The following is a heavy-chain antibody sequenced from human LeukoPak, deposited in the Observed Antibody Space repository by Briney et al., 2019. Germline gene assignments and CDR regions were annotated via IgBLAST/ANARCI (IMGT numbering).Heavy chain of an antibody. CDR2: IRYDGSNK. J-gene: IGHJ4*02. CDR3: AKDLRWLSNFDY. CDR1: GFTFSSYG. Sequence: GGSLGLSCAASGFTFSSYGMHWVRQAPGKGLEWVAFIRYDGSNKYYADSVKGRFTISRDNSKNTLYLQMNSLRAEDTAVYYCAKDLRWLSNFDYWGQGTLVTVSS. V-gene: IGHV3-30*02. D-gene: IGHD5-24*01.